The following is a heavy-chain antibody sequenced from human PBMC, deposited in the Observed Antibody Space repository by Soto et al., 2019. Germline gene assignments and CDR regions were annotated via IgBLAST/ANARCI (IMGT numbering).Heavy chain of an antibody. CDR2: IYYSGST. J-gene: IGHJ5*02. CDR1: GGSISSGDYY. Sequence: PSETLSLTCTVSGGSISSGDYYWSWIRQPPGKGLEWIGYIYYSGSTYYNPSLKSRVTISVDTSKNQFSLKLSSVTAADTAVYYCARGSSWYYWFDPWGQGTLVTVSS. V-gene: IGHV4-30-4*01. D-gene: IGHD6-13*01. CDR3: ARGSSWYYWFDP.